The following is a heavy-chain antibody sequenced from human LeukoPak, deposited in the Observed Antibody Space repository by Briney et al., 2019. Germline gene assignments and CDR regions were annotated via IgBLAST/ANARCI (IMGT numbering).Heavy chain of an antibody. CDR1: GFTFSSYA. V-gene: IGHV3-23*01. J-gene: IGHJ4*02. D-gene: IGHD3-3*01. CDR3: GNYRTYYDFWSGYSSPEPRPFDY. CDR2: ISGSGGST. Sequence: GGSLRLACAASGFTFSSYAMSWVRQAPGKGLEWVSAISGSGGSTYYADSVKGRFTISRDNSKNTLYLQMNSLRAEDTAVYYCGNYRTYYDFWSGYSSPEPRPFDYWGQGTLVTVSS.